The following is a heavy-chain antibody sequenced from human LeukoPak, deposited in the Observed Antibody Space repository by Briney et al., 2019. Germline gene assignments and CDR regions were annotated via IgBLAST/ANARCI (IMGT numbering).Heavy chain of an antibody. Sequence: GGSLRLSCAASGFTFSSYWMSWVRQAPGKGLEWVANIEQDGSEKYYVDSVKGRFTISRDNAKNSLYLQMNSLRAEDTAVYYCARETDQGYSSGWYYWGQGTLVTVSS. V-gene: IGHV3-7*01. J-gene: IGHJ4*02. CDR3: ARETDQGYSSGWYY. CDR1: GFTFSSYW. CDR2: IEQDGSEK. D-gene: IGHD6-19*01.